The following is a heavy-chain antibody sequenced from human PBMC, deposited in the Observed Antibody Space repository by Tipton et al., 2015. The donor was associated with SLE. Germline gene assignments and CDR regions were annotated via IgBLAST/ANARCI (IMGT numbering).Heavy chain of an antibody. D-gene: IGHD3-16*01. Sequence: GSLRLSCEVSPFYFSNYDIHWVRQAPGKGLEWVSFIRFDGIDESVNDRFIISRDNFNNTVYLQIHGLRPEDTAVYYCATIPFGGNVILPHYDWGPGTLVTVS. CDR1: PFYFSNYD. V-gene: IGHV3-30*02. CDR3: ATIPFGGNVILPHYD. CDR2: IRFDGID. J-gene: IGHJ4*02.